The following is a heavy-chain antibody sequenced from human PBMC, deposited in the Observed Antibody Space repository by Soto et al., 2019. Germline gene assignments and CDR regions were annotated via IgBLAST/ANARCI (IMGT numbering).Heavy chain of an antibody. J-gene: IGHJ4*02. V-gene: IGHV1-46*01. CDR2: ISPSGGTT. D-gene: IGHD3-22*01. CDR1: GYTFTTYY. CDR3: ARATGYYHTSGSDS. Sequence: QVQLVQSGAEVKKPGASVKVSCKASGYTFTTYYIQWVRQAPGQGLEWMGVISPSGGTTTYAQKFKGRVTMTRDTSTSTVHMELSRLRSEDTAVYYCARATGYYHTSGSDSWGQGTLVTVSS.